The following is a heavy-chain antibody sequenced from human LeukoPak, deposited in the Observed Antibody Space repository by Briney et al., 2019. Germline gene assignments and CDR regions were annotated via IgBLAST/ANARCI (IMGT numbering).Heavy chain of an antibody. J-gene: IGHJ4*02. CDR2: ISSSSSYI. CDR3: ASLNRADCSSTSCHTHY. D-gene: IGHD2-2*01. V-gene: IGHV3-21*01. CDR1: GFTFSNYS. Sequence: GGSLRLSCAASGFTFSNYSMNCVRQAPGKGLECVSSISSSSSYIYYADSVKGRFTISRDNAKNSLYLQMNSLRAEDTALYYCASLNRADCSSTSCHTHYWGQGTLVTVSS.